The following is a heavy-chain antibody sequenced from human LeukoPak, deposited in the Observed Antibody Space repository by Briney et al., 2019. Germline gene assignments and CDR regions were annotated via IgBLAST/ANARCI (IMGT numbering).Heavy chain of an antibody. J-gene: IGHJ4*02. V-gene: IGHV4-39*01. CDR1: GGSISSSSYY. Sequence: SETLSLTCTVSGGSISSSSYYWGWIRQPPGKGLGWIGSIYYSGSTYYNPSLKSRVTISVDTSKNQFSLKLSSVTAADTAVYYCARQGAGPKDFGSGSPNFDYWGQGTLVTVSS. CDR3: ARQGAGPKDFGSGSPNFDY. CDR2: IYYSGST. D-gene: IGHD3-10*01.